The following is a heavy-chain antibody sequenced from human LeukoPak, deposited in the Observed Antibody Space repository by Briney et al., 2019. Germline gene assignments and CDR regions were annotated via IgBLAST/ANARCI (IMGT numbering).Heavy chain of an antibody. V-gene: IGHV3-48*03. CDR3: ARESGSGSPIPHFDY. D-gene: IGHD3-10*01. CDR1: GFTFSSYE. CDR2: ISSSGSTI. J-gene: IGHJ4*02. Sequence: GGSLRLSCAASGFTFSSYEMNWVRQAPGKGLEWVSYISSSGSTIYYADSVKGRFTISRDNAKNSLYLQMNSLRAEDTAVYYCARESGSGSPIPHFDYWGQGTLVTVSS.